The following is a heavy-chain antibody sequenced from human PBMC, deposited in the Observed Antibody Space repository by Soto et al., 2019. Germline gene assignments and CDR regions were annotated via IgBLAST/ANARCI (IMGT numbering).Heavy chain of an antibody. J-gene: IGHJ4*02. CDR2: IHPGGGST. Sequence: QVQLVQSGAEVKKPGASVKVSCKASGYIFTNYYMHWVRQAPGQGLEWMGMIHPGGGSTSYAQKFQGRVTMTRDTSTSTAYMKLSSLRSEDTAVYYCARGKYHSDRIDWPQHYWGQGTLVTVSS. CDR3: ARGKYHSDRIDWPQHY. V-gene: IGHV1-46*01. CDR1: GYIFTNYY. D-gene: IGHD2-21*01.